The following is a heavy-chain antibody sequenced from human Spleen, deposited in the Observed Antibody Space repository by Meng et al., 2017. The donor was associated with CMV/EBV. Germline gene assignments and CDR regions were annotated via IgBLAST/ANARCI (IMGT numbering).Heavy chain of an antibody. J-gene: IGHJ4*02. V-gene: IGHV3-7*01. D-gene: IGHD3-22*01. CDR3: ARDDSTGYYYFDS. Sequence: ASGFSFSTYWMSWVRQAPGKGLEWVANIKQDGSEKYYVDSVKGRFTISRDNAKNSLYLQMNSLRAEDTAVYYCARDDSTGYYYFDSWGQGTLVTVSS. CDR1: GFSFSTYW. CDR2: IKQDGSEK.